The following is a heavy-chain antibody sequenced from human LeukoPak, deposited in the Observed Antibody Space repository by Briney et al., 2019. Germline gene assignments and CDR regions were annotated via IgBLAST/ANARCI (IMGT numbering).Heavy chain of an antibody. V-gene: IGHV4-59*01. D-gene: IGHD6-13*01. Sequence: SETLPLTCTVSGGSISSYYWSWIRQPRGKGLEWIGYIYYSGSTNYNPSLKSRVTISVDTSKNQFSLKLSSVTAADTAVYYCARDVAAAGGFHYWGQGTLVTVSS. CDR3: ARDVAAAGGFHY. CDR2: IYYSGST. J-gene: IGHJ4*02. CDR1: GGSISSYY.